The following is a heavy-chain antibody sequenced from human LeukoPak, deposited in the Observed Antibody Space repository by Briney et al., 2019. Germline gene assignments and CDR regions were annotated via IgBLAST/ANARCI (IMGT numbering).Heavy chain of an antibody. D-gene: IGHD3-9*01. J-gene: IGHJ4*02. CDR2: MNPNSGNT. Sequence: GASVKVSCKASGYTFTSYDINWVRQATGQGLEWMGWMNPNSGNTGYAQKFQGRVTMTRNTSISTAYMELSSLRSEDTAVYYCARGIRYFDWLFHYYFDYWGQGTLVTVSS. CDR1: GYTFTSYD. CDR3: ARGIRYFDWLFHYYFDY. V-gene: IGHV1-8*01.